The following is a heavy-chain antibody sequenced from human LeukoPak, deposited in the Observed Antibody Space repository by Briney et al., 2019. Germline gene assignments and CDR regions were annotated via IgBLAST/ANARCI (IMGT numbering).Heavy chain of an antibody. Sequence: GGSLRLSCVFSVFTFSSYAMSWVRQAPGKGLEWVSSLSGSGGSTYYADSVKGRFTISRDNSKNTLYLQMNSLRVVYTAVYYCAKDHHTGYSFAYWGQGTLITVSS. CDR2: LSGSGGST. V-gene: IGHV3-23*01. CDR1: VFTFSSYA. CDR3: AKDHHTGYSFAY. J-gene: IGHJ4*02. D-gene: IGHD5-18*01.